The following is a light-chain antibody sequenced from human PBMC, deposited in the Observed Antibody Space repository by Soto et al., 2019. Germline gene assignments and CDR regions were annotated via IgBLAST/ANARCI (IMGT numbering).Light chain of an antibody. V-gene: IGKV2-30*01. CDR2: RVS. CDR1: QSVVYSDGIAY. Sequence: DVVMTQSPLSLPVTLGQPASISCRSSQSVVYSDGIAYLAWFQQRPGQSPRRLIYRVSNRDSGVPERFSCSGSGTDFPLKISSVEAEDVGVYYCMQGTHWPPTFGRGTKVEIK. CDR3: MQGTHWPPT. J-gene: IGKJ1*01.